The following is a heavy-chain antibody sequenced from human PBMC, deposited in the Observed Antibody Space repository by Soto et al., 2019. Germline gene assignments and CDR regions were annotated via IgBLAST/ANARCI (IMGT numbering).Heavy chain of an antibody. Sequence: PSGTVSLTCIVSGGSVSSGSYYWSRIRQPPGKGLEWIGYIYYSGSTNYNPSLKSRVTISVDTSKNQFSLKLSSVTAADTAVYYCANTWWLEQTWVYWGQGTLVTVSS. CDR2: IYYSGST. D-gene: IGHD6-19*01. CDR1: GGSVSSGSYY. J-gene: IGHJ4*02. CDR3: ANTWWLEQTWVY. V-gene: IGHV4-61*01.